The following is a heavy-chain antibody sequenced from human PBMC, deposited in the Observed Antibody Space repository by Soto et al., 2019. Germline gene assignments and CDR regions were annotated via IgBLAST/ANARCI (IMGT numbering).Heavy chain of an antibody. CDR2: ISGSGGST. D-gene: IGHD3-10*01. J-gene: IGHJ3*02. Sequence: EVQLLESGGGLVQPGGSLRLSCAASGFTFSSYAMSWVRQAPGKGLEWVSAISGSGGSTYYADSVKGRFTISRDNSKNTLYLKMNSLRDEDTAVYYCAKSITMVRGVPHAFDIWGQGTMVTVSS. V-gene: IGHV3-23*01. CDR1: GFTFSSYA. CDR3: AKSITMVRGVPHAFDI.